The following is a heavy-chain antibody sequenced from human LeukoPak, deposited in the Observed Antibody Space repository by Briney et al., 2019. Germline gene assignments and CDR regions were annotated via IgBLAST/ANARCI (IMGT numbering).Heavy chain of an antibody. V-gene: IGHV3-23*01. J-gene: IGHJ4*02. CDR1: GFTFTNAW. D-gene: IGHD3-10*01. CDR2: FSGSGGGT. Sequence: EAGGSLRLSCAASGFTFTNAWMNWVRQAPGKGLEWVSAFSGSGGGTYYADSVKGRFTISRDNSKNTLYLQMNSLRAEDTAVYYCAKDLWFGELLFDYWGQGTLVTVSS. CDR3: AKDLWFGELLFDY.